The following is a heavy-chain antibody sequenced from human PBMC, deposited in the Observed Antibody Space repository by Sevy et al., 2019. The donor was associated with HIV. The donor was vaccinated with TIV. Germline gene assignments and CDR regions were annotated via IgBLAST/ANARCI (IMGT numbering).Heavy chain of an antibody. CDR1: GFTFSSYA. J-gene: IGHJ3*02. V-gene: IGHV3-23*01. CDR2: ISGSGGST. D-gene: IGHD3-22*01. CDR3: ARAKNYYYDSSGYYSGAFDI. Sequence: GGSLRLSCAASGFTFSSYAMSWVRQAPGKGLEWVSAISGSGGSTYYADSVKGRFTISRDNSKNTLYLKMNSLRAEDTAVYYCARAKNYYYDSSGYYSGAFDIWGQGTMVTVSS.